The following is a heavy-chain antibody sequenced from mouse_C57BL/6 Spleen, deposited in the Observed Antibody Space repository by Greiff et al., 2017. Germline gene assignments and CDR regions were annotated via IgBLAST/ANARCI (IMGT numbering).Heavy chain of an antibody. CDR3: AKDMTTVEMDY. CDR2: ISDGGSYT. D-gene: IGHD1-1*01. Sequence: EVMLVESGGGLVKPGGSLKLSCAASGFTFSSYAMSWVRQTPEKRLEWVATISDGGSYTYYPDNVKGRFTISRDNAKNNLYLQMSHLKSEDTAMYYCAKDMTTVEMDYWGQGTSVTVSS. CDR1: GFTFSSYA. V-gene: IGHV5-4*01. J-gene: IGHJ4*01.